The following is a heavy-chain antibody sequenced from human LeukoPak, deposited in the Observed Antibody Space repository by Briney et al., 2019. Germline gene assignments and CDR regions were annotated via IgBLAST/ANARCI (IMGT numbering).Heavy chain of an antibody. V-gene: IGHV3-66*04. CDR1: GFTVSSNY. D-gene: IGHD6-13*01. CDR3: ARHHYSSSWYFAFDI. J-gene: IGHJ3*02. CDR2: IYSGGGT. Sequence: GGSLRLSCAASGFTVSSNYMSWVRQAPGKGLEWVSVIYSGGGTYYADSVKGRFTISRDNSKNTLYLQMRSLRAEDTAVYYCARHHYSSSWYFAFDIWGQGTMVTVSS.